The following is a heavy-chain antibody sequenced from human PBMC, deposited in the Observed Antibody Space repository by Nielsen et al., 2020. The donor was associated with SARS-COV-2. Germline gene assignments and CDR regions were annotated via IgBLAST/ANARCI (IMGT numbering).Heavy chain of an antibody. CDR2: IYHSGST. D-gene: IGHD2-21*01. J-gene: IGHJ4*02. Sequence: SETLSLTCAVSGGSISSGGYSWSWIRQPPGKGLEWIGYIYHSGSTYYNPSLKSRVTISVDRSKNQFSLKLSSVTAADTAVYYCARPTMSYCGGDCSDYWGQGTLVTVSS. CDR1: GGSISSGGYS. CDR3: ARPTMSYCGGDCSDY. V-gene: IGHV4-30-2*01.